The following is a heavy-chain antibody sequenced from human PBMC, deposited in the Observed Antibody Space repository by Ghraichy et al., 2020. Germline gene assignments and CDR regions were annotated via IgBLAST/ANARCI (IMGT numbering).Heavy chain of an antibody. J-gene: IGHJ3*02. CDR1: GFTFSSYE. D-gene: IGHD3-16*01. CDR3: ARVRGSLDAFDI. V-gene: IGHV3-48*03. CDR2: ISSSGSTI. Sequence: GSLRLSCAASGFTFSSYEMNWVRQAPGKGLEWVSYISSSGSTIYYADSVKGRFTISRDNAKNSLYLQMNSLRAEDTAVYYCARVRGSLDAFDIWGQGTMFTVSS.